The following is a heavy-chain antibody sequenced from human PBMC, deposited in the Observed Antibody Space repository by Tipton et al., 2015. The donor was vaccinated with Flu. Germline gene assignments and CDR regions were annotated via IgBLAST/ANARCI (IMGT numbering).Heavy chain of an antibody. J-gene: IGHJ6*03. CDR1: GGSISSSSYY. V-gene: IGHV4-39*01. CDR2: IYYSGST. D-gene: IGHD3-10*01. Sequence: TLSLTCTVSGGSISSSSYYWGWIRQPPGKGLEWIGSIYYSGSTYYNPSLKSRVTISVDTSKNQFSLKLSSVTAADTAVYYCARGRGYGSGSYYREYYYYYYMDVWGKGTTVTVSS. CDR3: ARGRGYGSGSYYREYYYYYYMDV.